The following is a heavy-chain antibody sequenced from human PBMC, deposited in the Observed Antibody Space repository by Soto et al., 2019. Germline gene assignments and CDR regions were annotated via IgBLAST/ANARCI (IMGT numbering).Heavy chain of an antibody. CDR3: ARVLGHPLYYFYC. D-gene: IGHD2-8*02. CDR1: SQIIGNY. CDR2: IYQSGST. J-gene: IGHJ4*02. Sequence: SQIIGNYWGWIRQPPGKRLEWIGSIYQSGSTYYNTSLRSRATISVDTSKNQFSLKLISVTAADTAVYYCARVLGHPLYYFYCWGQGILVTVSS. V-gene: IGHV4-38-2*02.